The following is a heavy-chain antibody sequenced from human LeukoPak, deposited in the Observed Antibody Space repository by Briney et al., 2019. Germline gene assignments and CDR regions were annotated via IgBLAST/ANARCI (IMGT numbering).Heavy chain of an antibody. J-gene: IGHJ4*02. CDR3: AKDRPNYYESNGHYYRRDGDY. CDR2: ISSRSDYT. V-gene: IGHV3-23*01. CDR1: GFTFSIYA. D-gene: IGHD3-22*01. Sequence: GGSLRLSCAASGFTFSIYAMSWVRQAPGKGLEWVSSISSRSDYTYYEDSVKGRFTTSRDNSQNTLYLQMNSLRAEDTAIYYCAKDRPNYYESNGHYYRRDGDYWGQGTLVTVSS.